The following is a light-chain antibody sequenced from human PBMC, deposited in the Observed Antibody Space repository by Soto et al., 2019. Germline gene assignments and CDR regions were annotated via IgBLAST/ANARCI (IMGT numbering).Light chain of an antibody. V-gene: IGLV1-51*02. J-gene: IGLJ1*01. CDR2: ENN. Sequence: QSVLTQPPSVSAAPGQKVTISCSGSSSNIGNNYVSWYQQLPGTAPKLLIYENNKRPSGIPDRFSGSKSGTSATLGITGLQTGDEADYYCGTWDSSLSARYVFGTGTKLHRP. CDR1: SSNIGNNY. CDR3: GTWDSSLSARYV.